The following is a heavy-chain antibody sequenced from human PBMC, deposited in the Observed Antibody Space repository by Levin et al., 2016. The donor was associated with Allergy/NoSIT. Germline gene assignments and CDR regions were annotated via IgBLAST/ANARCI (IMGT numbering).Heavy chain of an antibody. J-gene: IGHJ4*02. V-gene: IGHV1-69*13. CDR2: IIPIFGTA. CDR1: GGTFSSYA. D-gene: IGHD1-26*01. CDR3: ARGSTDLVAAGSYYVAFDY. Sequence: SVKVSCKASGGTFSSYAISWVRQAPGQGLEWMGGIIPIFGTANYAQKFQGRVTITADESTSTAYMELSSLRSEDTAVYYCARGSTDLVAAGSYYVAFDYWGQGTLVTVSS.